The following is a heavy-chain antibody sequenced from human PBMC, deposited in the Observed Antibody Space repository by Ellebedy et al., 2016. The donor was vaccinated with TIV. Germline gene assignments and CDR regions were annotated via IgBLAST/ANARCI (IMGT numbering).Heavy chain of an antibody. CDR3: AREGREYNTPSQYFQH. CDR1: GGTFSTYA. V-gene: IGHV1-69*06. D-gene: IGHD6-6*01. CDR2: IIPMFGTT. J-gene: IGHJ1*01. Sequence: AASVKVSCKASGGTFSTYAISWVRQAPGEGLEWMGGIIPMFGTTNYAQKFQDRVTITAEKSTSTVYMGLSSLRPEDTAVYYCAREGREYNTPSQYFQHWGQGTLVTVSS.